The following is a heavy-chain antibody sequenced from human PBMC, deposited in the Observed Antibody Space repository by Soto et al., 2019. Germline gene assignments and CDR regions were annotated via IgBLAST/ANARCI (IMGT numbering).Heavy chain of an antibody. V-gene: IGHV4-39*01. CDR1: GDSIRGSSRRYC. CDR2: VYYGGNT. CDR3: VRQGYYYGRSGPYYFDS. Sequence: SEPLCLTYPVSGDSIRGSSRRYCWGWIRQTPAKGLGWIGIVYYGGNTYYSPSLESRVTISVDTSKNQLSLRLNSVTAADTALFYCVRQGYYYGRSGPYYFDSWGQVIPVTVS. D-gene: IGHD3-22*01. J-gene: IGHJ4*02.